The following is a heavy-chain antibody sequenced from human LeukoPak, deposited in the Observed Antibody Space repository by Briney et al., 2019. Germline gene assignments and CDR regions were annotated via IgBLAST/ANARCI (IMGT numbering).Heavy chain of an antibody. CDR1: GFTFSSYA. D-gene: IGHD3-22*01. J-gene: IGHJ4*02. Sequence: GGSLRLSCAASGFTFSSYAMHWVRQAPGKGLEWVAVISYDGSNKYYADSVKGRFTISRDNSKNTLYLQMNSLRAEDTAVYYCARARWSSGPWREFDYWGQGTLVTVSS. CDR2: ISYDGSNK. CDR3: ARARWSSGPWREFDY. V-gene: IGHV3-30*04.